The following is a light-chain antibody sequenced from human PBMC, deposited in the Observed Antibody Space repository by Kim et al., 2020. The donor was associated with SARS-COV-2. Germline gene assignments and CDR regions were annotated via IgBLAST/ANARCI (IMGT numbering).Light chain of an antibody. J-gene: IGLJ3*02. Sequence: SVTLACTLSSGHTRFAIAWHQQQPEKGPRFLMKLNSDGSHTKGDGIPDRFSGSSSGTERYLTISRLQSEDEADYYCQTWGTGILVFGGGTKVTVL. CDR2: LNSDGSH. CDR1: SGHTRFA. V-gene: IGLV4-69*01. CDR3: QTWGTGILV.